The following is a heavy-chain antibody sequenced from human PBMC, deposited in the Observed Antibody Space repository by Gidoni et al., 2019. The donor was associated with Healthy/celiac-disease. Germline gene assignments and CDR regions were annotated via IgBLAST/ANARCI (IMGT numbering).Heavy chain of an antibody. J-gene: IGHJ6*03. CDR2: IYTSGST. Sequence: QVQLQESGPGLVKPSETLSLTCTVSGGSISSYYWSWIRQPAGKGLEWIGRIYTSGSTNYNPSLKSRVTMSVDTSKNQFSLKLSSVTAADTAVYYCAGVSSWALTFNRGYYYYMDVWGKGTTVTVSS. V-gene: IGHV4-4*07. CDR1: GGSISSYY. CDR3: AGVSSWALTFNRGYYYYMDV. D-gene: IGHD2-15*01.